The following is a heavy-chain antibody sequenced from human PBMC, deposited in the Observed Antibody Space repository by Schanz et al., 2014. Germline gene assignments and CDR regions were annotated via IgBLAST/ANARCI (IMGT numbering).Heavy chain of an antibody. CDR1: GDSIRSYF. CDR3: ARGTRERLLLHSLQFAFDI. J-gene: IGHJ3*02. V-gene: IGHV4-34*09. D-gene: IGHD3-22*01. CDR2: INQSGTT. Sequence: QVQLQESGPGLVKPSQTLSLTCTVSGDSIRSYFWSWIRQPPGKGLEWIGEINQSGTTNYNPSLNSRVTMSVDTWKNQISMKLMSVTAADTAVYYCARGTRERLLLHSLQFAFDIWGQGTMVTVSS.